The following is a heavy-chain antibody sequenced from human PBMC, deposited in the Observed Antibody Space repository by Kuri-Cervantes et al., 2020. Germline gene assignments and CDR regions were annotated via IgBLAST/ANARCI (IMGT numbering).Heavy chain of an antibody. V-gene: IGHV4-61*01. D-gene: IGHD5-12*01. J-gene: IGHJ4*02. CDR3: ARGDSGYDLPPDY. CDR2: IYYSGST. Sequence: SETLSLTCTVSGGSVSSGSYYWSWIRQPPGKGLEWIGYIYYSGSTNYNPSLKSRVTISVDTSKNQFSLKLSSVTAADTAVYYCARGDSGYDLPPDYRGQGTLVTVSS. CDR1: GGSVSSGSYY.